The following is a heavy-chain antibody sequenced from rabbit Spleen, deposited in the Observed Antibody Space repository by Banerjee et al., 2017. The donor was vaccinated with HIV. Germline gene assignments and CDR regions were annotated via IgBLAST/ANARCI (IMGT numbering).Heavy chain of an antibody. Sequence: QSLEESGGDLVQPEGSLTLTCKASGFSFTYIDYLCWVRQPPGKGLEWIACINVVTGKAVYASWAKGRFTFSKTSSTTVTLRMTSLTAADRAAYFCARDLVGVIGWNFYLWGPGTLVTVS. J-gene: IGHJ4*01. CDR1: GFSFTYIDY. D-gene: IGHD1-1*01. V-gene: IGHV1S40*01. CDR3: ARDLVGVIGWNFYL. CDR2: INVVTGKA.